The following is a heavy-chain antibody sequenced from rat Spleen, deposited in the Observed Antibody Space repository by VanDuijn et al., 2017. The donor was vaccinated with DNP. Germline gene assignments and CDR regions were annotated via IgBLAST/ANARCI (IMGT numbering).Heavy chain of an antibody. Sequence: QVQLKESGPGLVQPSQTLSLTCTVSGFSLSNFGINWVRQPPGKGLEWIAAISSAGNTFYNSALKSRLSFSKATSKSQVFLKLNSLQTEDTATYYCARDLIIRDTTSAMDAWGQGTSVTVSS. V-gene: IGHV2S12*01. J-gene: IGHJ4*01. CDR2: ISSAGNT. CDR3: ARDLIIRDTTSAMDA. CDR1: GFSLSNFG. D-gene: IGHD4-3*01.